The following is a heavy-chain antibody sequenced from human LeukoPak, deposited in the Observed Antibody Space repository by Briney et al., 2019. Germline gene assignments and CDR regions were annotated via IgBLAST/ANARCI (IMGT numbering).Heavy chain of an antibody. V-gene: IGHV3-30*18. Sequence: GGSLRLSCTASGFSFSGHWMHWARQGPGKGLEWVAVISYDGSNKYYADSVKGRFTISRDNSKNTLYLQMNSLRAEDTAVYYCAKALPATAGIDYWGQGTLVTVSS. D-gene: IGHD1-1*01. J-gene: IGHJ4*02. CDR3: AKALPATAGIDY. CDR1: GFSFSGHW. CDR2: ISYDGSNK.